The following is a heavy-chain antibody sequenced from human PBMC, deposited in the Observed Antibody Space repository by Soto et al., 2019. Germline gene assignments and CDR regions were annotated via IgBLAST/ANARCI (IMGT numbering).Heavy chain of an antibody. CDR1: RGSMNNYY. D-gene: IGHD3-16*01. J-gene: IGHJ4*02. V-gene: IGHV4-59*01. Sequence: SETLSLTCTVSRGSMNNYYWSWIRQPPGKGLEWIGYIYYSGSTNCNPSLKSRVTISVDTSKNQFSLKLSSVTAADAAVYYCAGGPMGYDSWGQGTLVT. CDR2: IYYSGST. CDR3: AGGPMGYDS.